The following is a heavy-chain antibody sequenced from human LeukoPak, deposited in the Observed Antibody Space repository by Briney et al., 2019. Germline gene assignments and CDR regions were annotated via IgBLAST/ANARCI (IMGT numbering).Heavy chain of an antibody. CDR2: INPSGGST. CDR1: GYTFTSYY. J-gene: IGHJ6*03. D-gene: IGHD6-19*01. Sequence: ASVKVSCKASGYTFTSYYMHWVRQAPGQGLEWMGIINPSGGSTSYAQKFQGRVTMTRDMSTSTVYMELSSLRSEDTAVYYCARDGLVEAVAPCYYMDVWGKGTTVTVSS. V-gene: IGHV1-46*01. CDR3: ARDGLVEAVAPCYYMDV.